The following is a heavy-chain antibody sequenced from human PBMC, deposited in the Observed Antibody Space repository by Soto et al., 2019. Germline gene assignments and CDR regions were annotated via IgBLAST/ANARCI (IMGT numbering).Heavy chain of an antibody. D-gene: IGHD6-19*01. CDR2: SFHNGGT. J-gene: IGHJ4*02. CDR1: CYSSTSGAH. CDR3: ARRIAVAGTDYFDD. Sequence: PXQTLSLPFFVACYSSTSGAHGGWIRQPPGKGLERIGNSFHNGGTYDNPSLRGRLTMSVDTSKNQFSLKLSSVTAADTAVYYCARRIAVAGTDYFDDWGPGTLVTVSS. V-gene: IGHV4-38-2*01.